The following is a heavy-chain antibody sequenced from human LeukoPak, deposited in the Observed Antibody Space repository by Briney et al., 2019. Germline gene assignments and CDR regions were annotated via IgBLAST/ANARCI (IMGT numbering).Heavy chain of an antibody. CDR3: AKDTDAVAGTAFDY. Sequence: GGSLRLSCAASGFTFDDYAMHWVRQAPGKGLEWVSGISWNSGSIGYADSVKGRFTISRDNAKNSLYLQMNSLRAEDTALYYCAKDTDAVAGTAFDYWGQGTLVTVSS. CDR2: ISWNSGSI. D-gene: IGHD6-19*01. CDR1: GFTFDDYA. V-gene: IGHV3-9*01. J-gene: IGHJ4*02.